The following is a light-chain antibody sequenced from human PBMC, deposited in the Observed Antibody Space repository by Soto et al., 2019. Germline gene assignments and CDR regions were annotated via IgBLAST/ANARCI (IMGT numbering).Light chain of an antibody. J-gene: IGLJ1*01. Sequence: QSVLTQPTSLSGSPGPSITISCTGNHSDIGTYDYVSWYQQHPGRAPRLLIHGVTTRPSGISGRFSASKSGLTASLTISGLQPEDEADYYCSSFTSNRIYVNGPGTKVTVL. CDR3: SSFTSNRIYV. V-gene: IGLV2-14*03. CDR1: HSDIGTYDY. CDR2: GVT.